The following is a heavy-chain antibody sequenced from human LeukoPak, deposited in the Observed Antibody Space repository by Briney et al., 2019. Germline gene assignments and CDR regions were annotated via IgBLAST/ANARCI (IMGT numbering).Heavy chain of an antibody. V-gene: IGHV3-30*02. CDR3: AKVDYNWNYIGDYYYMDV. CDR2: IRYDGSSK. Sequence: GGSLRLSCAASGLTFSTYGMHWVRQAPGKGLEWVAFIRYDGSSKYYADSVKGRFTISRDNSKNTLYLQMNSLRAEDTAMYYCAKVDYNWNYIGDYYYMDVWGKGTTVTVSS. D-gene: IGHD1-7*01. CDR1: GLTFSTYG. J-gene: IGHJ6*03.